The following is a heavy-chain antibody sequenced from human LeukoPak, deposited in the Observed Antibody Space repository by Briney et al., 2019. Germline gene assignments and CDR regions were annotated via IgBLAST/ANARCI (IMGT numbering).Heavy chain of an antibody. CDR1: GFTFDDYA. V-gene: IGHV3-9*01. CDR2: ISWNSGSI. CDR3: AKGPPIAVARRYYYYGMDV. J-gene: IGHJ6*02. Sequence: GGSLRLSRAASGFTFDDYAMHWVRQAPGKGLEWVSGISWNSGSIGYADSVKGRFTISRDNAKNSLYLQMNSLRAEDTALYYCAKGPPIAVARRYYYYGMDVWGQGTTVTVSS. D-gene: IGHD6-19*01.